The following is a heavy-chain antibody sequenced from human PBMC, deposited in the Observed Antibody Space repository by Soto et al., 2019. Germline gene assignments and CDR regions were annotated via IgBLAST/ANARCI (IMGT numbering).Heavy chain of an antibody. Sequence: SETLSLTCTVSGGSISSSSYYWGWIRQPPGKGLEWIGSIYYSGSTYYNPSLKSRVTISVDTSKNQFSLKLSSVTAADTAVYYCARGYSRKAMVTYYYYYYYMDVWGKGTTVTVSS. V-gene: IGHV4-39*07. CDR1: GGSISSSSYY. J-gene: IGHJ6*03. CDR3: ARGYSRKAMVTYYYYYYYMDV. CDR2: IYYSGST. D-gene: IGHD5-18*01.